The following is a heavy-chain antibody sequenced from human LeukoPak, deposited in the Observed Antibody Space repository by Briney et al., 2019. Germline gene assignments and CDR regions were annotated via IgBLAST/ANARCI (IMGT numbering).Heavy chain of an antibody. CDR3: RIAMVRGVGETFDY. CDR1: GFTFSNFG. CDR2: IRYDGSNK. Sequence: GGSLRLSCAASGFTFSNFGMHWVRQAPGKGLEWVAFIRYDGSNKYYADSVKGRFTISRDNSKNTLYLQMNSLRGEDTAVYYCRIAMVRGVGETFDYWGQGTLVTVSS. D-gene: IGHD3-10*01. V-gene: IGHV3-30*02. J-gene: IGHJ4*02.